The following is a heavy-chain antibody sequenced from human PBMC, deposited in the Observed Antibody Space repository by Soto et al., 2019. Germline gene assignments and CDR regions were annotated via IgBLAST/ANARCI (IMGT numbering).Heavy chain of an antibody. V-gene: IGHV3-64D*06. CDR2: MSGNGDSR. CDR3: VKVGYSGYVGRFEVMSYFDY. CDR1: GFTFNTYA. D-gene: IGHD5-12*01. Sequence: QPGGSLRLSCSASGFTFNTYAMHWVRQAPGKGLEYVSGMSGNGDSRYYADSVKGRFTISRDNSKNTVYLQMSSLRPEDTAVYYCVKVGYSGYVGRFEVMSYFDYWGQGTLVTVSS. J-gene: IGHJ4*02.